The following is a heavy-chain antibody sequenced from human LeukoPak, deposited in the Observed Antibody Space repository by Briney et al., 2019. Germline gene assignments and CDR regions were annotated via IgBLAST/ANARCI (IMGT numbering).Heavy chain of an antibody. D-gene: IGHD6-6*01. J-gene: IGHJ5*02. CDR1: GFTFSSYS. V-gene: IGHV3-23*01. CDR3: ARYTSSRCFDP. Sequence: GGSLRLSCAASGFTFSSYSMNWVRQAPGKGLEWVSSISGGGGTTNYAASVRGRFTISRDNSKNTLYLQMNSLRAEDTALYYCARYTSSRCFDPWGQGTLVTVSS. CDR2: ISGGGGTT.